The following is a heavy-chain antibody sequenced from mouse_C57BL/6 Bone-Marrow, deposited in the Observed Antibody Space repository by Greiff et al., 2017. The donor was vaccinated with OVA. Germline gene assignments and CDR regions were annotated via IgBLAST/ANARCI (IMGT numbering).Heavy chain of an antibody. Sequence: QVQLQQSGPELVKPGASVKISCKASGYAFSSYWMNWVKQRPGKGLEWIGRIYPGDGDINYNGKFKGKATLTADKSSSTAYMQLSSLTSDDSAVYFCARITTVAATDFDDWGQGTTLTVST. CDR1: GYAFSSYW. J-gene: IGHJ2*01. CDR2: IYPGDGDI. V-gene: IGHV1-82*01. D-gene: IGHD1-1*01. CDR3: ARITTVAATDFDD.